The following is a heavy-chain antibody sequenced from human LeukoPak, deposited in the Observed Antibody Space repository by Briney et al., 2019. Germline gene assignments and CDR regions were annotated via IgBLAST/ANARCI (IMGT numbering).Heavy chain of an antibody. J-gene: IGHJ4*02. D-gene: IGHD5-12*01. V-gene: IGHV4-34*01. CDR3: ALSPGYSGYAYYFDY. CDR2: INHSGST. CDR1: GXSFSGYY. Sequence: PSETLSLTCAVYGXSFSGYYWSWIRQPPGKGLEWIGEINHSGSTNYNPSLKSRVTISVDTSKNQFSLKLSSVTAADTAVYYCALSPGYSGYAYYFDYWGQGTLVTVSS.